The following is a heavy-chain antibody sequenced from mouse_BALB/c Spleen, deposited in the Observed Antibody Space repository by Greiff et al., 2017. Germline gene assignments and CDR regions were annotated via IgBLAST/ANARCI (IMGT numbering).Heavy chain of an antibody. D-gene: IGHD2-3*01. Sequence: VKLMESGAELAKPGASVKMSCKASGYTFTSYWMHWVKQRPGQGLEWIGYINPSTGYTEYNQKFKDKATLTADKSSSTAYMQLSSLTSEDSAVYYCARSRRDGAMDYWGQGTSVTVSS. CDR1: GYTFTSYW. CDR3: ARSRRDGAMDY. CDR2: INPSTGYT. J-gene: IGHJ4*01. V-gene: IGHV1-7*01.